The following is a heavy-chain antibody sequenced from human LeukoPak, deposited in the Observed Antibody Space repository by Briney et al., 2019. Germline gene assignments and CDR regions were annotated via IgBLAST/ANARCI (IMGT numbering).Heavy chain of an antibody. Sequence: GGSLRLSWAASGFPFSRFSMSWVPQAPGKGLEGVSSISSSSSYIYYADSVKGRFTISRDNAKNSLFLQMNSLRGEHPAIYECARDPVNYYDSCGNDWSQGTLVTVSS. CDR2: ISSSSSYI. V-gene: IGHV3-21*01. CDR1: GFPFSRFS. D-gene: IGHD3-22*01. J-gene: IGHJ4*02. CDR3: ARDPVNYYDSCGND.